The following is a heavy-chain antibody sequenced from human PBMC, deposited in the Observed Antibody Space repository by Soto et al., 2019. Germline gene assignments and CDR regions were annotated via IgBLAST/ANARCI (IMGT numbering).Heavy chain of an antibody. CDR1: GYTLTELS. CDR3: ATLVLSGGNDAFDI. V-gene: IGHV1-24*01. Sequence: ASVKVSCKVSGYTLTELSMHWVRQAPGKGLEWMGGFDPEDGETIYAQKFQGRVTMTEDTSTDTAYMELSSLRSEDTAVYYCATLVLSGGNDAFDIWGQGTMVTVS. CDR2: FDPEDGET. D-gene: IGHD1-1*01. J-gene: IGHJ3*02.